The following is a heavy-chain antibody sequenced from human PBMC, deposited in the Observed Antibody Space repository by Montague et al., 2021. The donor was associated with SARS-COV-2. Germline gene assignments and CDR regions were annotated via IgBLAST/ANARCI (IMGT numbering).Heavy chain of an antibody. CDR3: ARAPCVGDCNSLAIWFDP. J-gene: IGHJ5*02. Sequence: SETLSLTCTVFGYSISSGCFWAWLRQPPGKGLDWIGSIYHAGYIHYNPSLKSRVSISIDTSRNQISLRVTDVAAADTAVYYCARAPCVGDCNSLAIWFDPWGQGTLVSVSS. CDR1: GYSISSGCF. D-gene: IGHD2-21*02. CDR2: IYHAGYI. V-gene: IGHV4-38-2*02.